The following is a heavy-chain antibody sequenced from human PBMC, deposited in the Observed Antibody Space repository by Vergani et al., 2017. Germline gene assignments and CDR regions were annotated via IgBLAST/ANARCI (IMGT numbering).Heavy chain of an antibody. V-gene: IGHV5-10-1*03. CDR1: GYSFTSYW. D-gene: IGHD3-22*01. Sequence: EVQLVQSGAEVKKPGESLRISCKGSGYSFTSYWISWVRQMPGKGLEWMGRIDPSDSYTNYSPSFQGHGTISADKSSSTAYLQWSSLKASDTAMYYCAAHSSGYLRPTNWYFDLWGRGTLVTVSS. CDR3: AAHSSGYLRPTNWYFDL. J-gene: IGHJ2*01. CDR2: IDPSDSYT.